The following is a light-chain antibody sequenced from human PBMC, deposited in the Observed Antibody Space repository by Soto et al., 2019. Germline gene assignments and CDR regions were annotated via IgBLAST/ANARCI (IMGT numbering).Light chain of an antibody. CDR1: QSVSSSF. CDR3: QQYDSSTLT. Sequence: EIVLTQSPGTLSLSPGERATLSCRASQSVSSSFLAWYQQKPGQAPSLLIYGASSRATGIPDRFSGSGSGTDFTFTISRLEPEDFAVYYCQQYDSSTLTFGGGTKVEIK. V-gene: IGKV3-20*01. CDR2: GAS. J-gene: IGKJ4*01.